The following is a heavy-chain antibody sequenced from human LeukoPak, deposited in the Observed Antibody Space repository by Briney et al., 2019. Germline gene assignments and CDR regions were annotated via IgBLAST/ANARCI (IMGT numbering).Heavy chain of an antibody. V-gene: IGHV4-59*12. D-gene: IGHD6-19*01. CDR1: GGSIISYY. J-gene: IGHJ6*03. Sequence: SETLSLTCSVSGGSIISYYWSWIRQPPGKGLEWIGYIYYSGSTNYNPSLKSRVTISVDTSKNQFSLKLSSVTAADTAVYYCARRRSSGWYPGGAHYMDVWGKGTTVTVSS. CDR2: IYYSGST. CDR3: ARRRSSGWYPGGAHYMDV.